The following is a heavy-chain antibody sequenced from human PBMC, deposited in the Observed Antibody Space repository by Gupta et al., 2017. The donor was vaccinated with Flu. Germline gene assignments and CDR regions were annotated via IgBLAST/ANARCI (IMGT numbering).Heavy chain of an antibody. CDR2: ISSSGGSA. CDR3: AKDQVARDYIAVADAMDS. J-gene: IGHJ4*02. Sequence: EIQLLESGGGLVQPGGSLRLSCRASGFTFSSYALRWVRKAPGKGLEWVSVISSSGGSAYYTDSVKDTFTISRDNSLDTLYLQMNSLRAEDTAVYFCAKDQVARDYIAVADAMDSWGQGTLVTVSS. V-gene: IGHV3-23*01. CDR1: GFTFSSYA. D-gene: IGHD6-19*01.